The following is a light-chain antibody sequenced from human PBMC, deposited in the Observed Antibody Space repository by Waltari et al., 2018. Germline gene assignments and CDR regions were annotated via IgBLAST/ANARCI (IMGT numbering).Light chain of an antibody. V-gene: IGLV2-11*01. CDR3: CSYAGIYTFYV. J-gene: IGLJ1*01. CDR1: SSDVGAYDY. Sequence: QSALTQPRSVSGSPGQSVAISCTGTSSDVGAYDYVSWYQQHPGKAPKLMFYDVSKRPSGVPDRFSGSKSGNTASLTISGLQAEDEADYFCCSYAGIYTFYVFGLGTKVTVL. CDR2: DVS.